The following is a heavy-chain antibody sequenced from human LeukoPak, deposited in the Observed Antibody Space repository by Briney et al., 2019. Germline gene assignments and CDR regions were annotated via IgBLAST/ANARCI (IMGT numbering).Heavy chain of an antibody. D-gene: IGHD5-18*01. Sequence: ASVKVSCKASGYTFTSHGISWVRQAPGQGLEWMGWISTYNDNTNYAQKFQGRVTMTTDTSTTTAYMELRSLRSDDTAVYYCARGQGASWDTAMVTDHWGQGTLVTVSS. J-gene: IGHJ4*02. V-gene: IGHV1-18*01. CDR1: GYTFTSHG. CDR3: ARGQGASWDTAMVTDH. CDR2: ISTYNDNT.